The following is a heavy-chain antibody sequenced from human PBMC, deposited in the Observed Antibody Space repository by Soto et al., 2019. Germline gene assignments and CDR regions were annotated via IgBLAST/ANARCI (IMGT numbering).Heavy chain of an antibody. Sequence: GESLKISCKGSGYSFTSYWISWVRQMPGKGLEWMERIDPSDSYTNYSPSFQGHVTISADESISTAYLQWSSLRAEDTAVYYCAKGGSTSSWPYYYGMDVWGQGTTVTVSS. V-gene: IGHV5-10-1*01. CDR3: AKGGSTSSWPYYYGMDV. CDR2: IDPSDSYT. D-gene: IGHD2-2*01. CDR1: GYSFTSYW. J-gene: IGHJ6*02.